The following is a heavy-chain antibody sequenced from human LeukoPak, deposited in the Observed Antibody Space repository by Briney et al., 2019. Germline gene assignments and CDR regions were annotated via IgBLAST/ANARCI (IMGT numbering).Heavy chain of an antibody. Sequence: GGSLRLSCAASGFTFSSYAMHWVRQAPGKGLEWVAVISYDGSNKYYADSVKGRFTISRDNSKNTLYLQMNSLRAEDTAVYYCARVRSPIWFGELLYHYYYGMDVWGQGTTVTVSS. J-gene: IGHJ6*02. V-gene: IGHV3-30-3*01. CDR1: GFTFSSYA. CDR2: ISYDGSNK. CDR3: ARVRSPIWFGELLYHYYYGMDV. D-gene: IGHD3-10*01.